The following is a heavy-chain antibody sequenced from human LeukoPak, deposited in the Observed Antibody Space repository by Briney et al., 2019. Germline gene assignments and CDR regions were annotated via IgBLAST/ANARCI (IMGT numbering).Heavy chain of an antibody. Sequence: PSETLSLTCTVSGGSISSYYWSWIRQPPGKGLEWIGYIYTSGSTNYNPSLKSRVTISVDTSKNQFTLKLSSVTAADTAVYYCARNKDFWSGYYYYYYMDVWGKGTTVTVSS. J-gene: IGHJ6*03. CDR3: ARNKDFWSGYYYYYYMDV. V-gene: IGHV4-4*09. D-gene: IGHD3-3*01. CDR1: GGSISSYY. CDR2: IYTSGST.